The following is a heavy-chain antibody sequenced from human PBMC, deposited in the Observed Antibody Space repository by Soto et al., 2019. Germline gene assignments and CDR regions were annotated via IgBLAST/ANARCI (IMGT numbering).Heavy chain of an antibody. CDR1: GYSFTSSW. V-gene: IGHV5-10-1*01. CDR3: ARVEVYYHMDV. Sequence: EVQLVQSGAEVKKPGESLRISCKGSGYSFTSSWISWVRQMPGKGLEWMGRIDPSDSYTNYSPSFQGHVTISADRSISTAYVQWSGLKASDTAMYYCARVEVYYHMDVWGQGTTVTVSS. CDR2: IDPSDSYT. J-gene: IGHJ6*02.